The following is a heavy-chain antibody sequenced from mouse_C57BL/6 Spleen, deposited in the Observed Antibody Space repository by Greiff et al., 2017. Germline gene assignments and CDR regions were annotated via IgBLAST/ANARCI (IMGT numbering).Heavy chain of an antibody. CDR1: GYTFTSYW. J-gene: IGHJ2*01. V-gene: IGHV1-52*01. CDR2: LDPYESET. D-gene: IGHD1-1*01. CDR3: ARKDCYGSSPFDY. Sequence: QVQLQQPGAELVRPGSSVKLSCKASGYTFTSYWMHWVKQRPIQGLEWIGNLDPYESETHYTQTLKDKATLTVDKSNSTSYMQLRSLTSEDSAVYSCARKDCYGSSPFDYWGQGTTLTVSS.